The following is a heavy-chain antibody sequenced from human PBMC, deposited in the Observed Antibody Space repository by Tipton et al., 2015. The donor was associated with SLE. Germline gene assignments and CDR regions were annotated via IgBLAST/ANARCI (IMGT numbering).Heavy chain of an antibody. Sequence: QLVQSGAEVKKPGASVKVSCKDSGYIFTSYGISWVRQAPGQALEWMGWISAYNVNTNYAQNLQGRVTMTTDTSTGTAYMELRSLRSDDTAVYYCARVGARVFATGGMDVWGQGT. CDR3: ARVGARVFATGGMDV. CDR2: ISAYNVNT. CDR1: GYIFTSYG. V-gene: IGHV1-18*01. D-gene: IGHD1-26*01. J-gene: IGHJ6*02.